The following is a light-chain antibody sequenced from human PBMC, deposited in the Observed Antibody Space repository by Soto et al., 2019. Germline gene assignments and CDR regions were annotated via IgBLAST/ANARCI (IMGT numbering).Light chain of an antibody. V-gene: IGKV3-15*01. CDR2: AAS. CDR1: QSVNSN. J-gene: IGKJ1*01. CDR3: QQYNNWPLQT. Sequence: ERVMTESPATRSVSPGERATLSCRASQSVNSNLAWYQKKPGQAPRLLIYAASTRATGIPARFSGSGSGTEFTLTISSLQSEDFAVYYCQQYNNWPLQTFGQGTKAAIK.